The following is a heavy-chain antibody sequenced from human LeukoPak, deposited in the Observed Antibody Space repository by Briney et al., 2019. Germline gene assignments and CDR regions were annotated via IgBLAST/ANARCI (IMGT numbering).Heavy chain of an antibody. CDR3: ARGPTRYYFDC. J-gene: IGHJ4*02. D-gene: IGHD4-17*01. Sequence: SETLSLTCTVSSGSISSYYWSWIRQPPGKGLEWIGYIFYSGSTNYNPSLKSRVTISVDTSKNQFSLGLSSVTAADTAVYYCARGPTRYYFDCWGQGTLVTVST. CDR1: SGSISSYY. CDR2: IFYSGST. V-gene: IGHV4-59*01.